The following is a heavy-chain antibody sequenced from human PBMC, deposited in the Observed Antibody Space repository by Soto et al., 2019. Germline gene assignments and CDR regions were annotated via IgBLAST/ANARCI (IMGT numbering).Heavy chain of an antibody. CDR2: IIPIFGTA. J-gene: IGHJ4*02. CDR1: GGTFSSYA. V-gene: IGHV1-69*13. CDR3: ARGGGRGYCSGCSCYSGLS. D-gene: IGHD2-15*01. Sequence: SVKVSCKASGGTFSSYAISWVRQAPGQGLEWMGGIIPIFGTANYAQKFQGRVTITADESTSTAYMELSSLRSEDTAVYYCARGGGRGYCSGCSCYSGLSWGQGTLVTVSS.